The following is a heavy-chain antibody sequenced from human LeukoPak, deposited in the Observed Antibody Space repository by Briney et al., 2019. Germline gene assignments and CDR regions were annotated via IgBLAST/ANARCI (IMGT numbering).Heavy chain of an antibody. CDR1: GFTFSSYD. D-gene: IGHD3-10*01. Sequence: GGSLRLSCAASGFTFSSYDMHWVRQAPGKGLEWVAFIRYDGSNKQYGDSVKGRFTISRDNSKNTLYLQMNSLRAEDTAVYYCAKDVGNYYGSSEYWGQGTLVTVSS. J-gene: IGHJ4*02. CDR2: IRYDGSNK. V-gene: IGHV3-30*02. CDR3: AKDVGNYYGSSEY.